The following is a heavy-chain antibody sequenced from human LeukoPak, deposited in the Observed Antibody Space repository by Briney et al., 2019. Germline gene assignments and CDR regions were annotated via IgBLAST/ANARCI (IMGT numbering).Heavy chain of an antibody. V-gene: IGHV3-23*01. CDR3: AKGFPVNGYFDQ. CDR2: ISGSGGST. J-gene: IGHJ4*02. Sequence: GGSLRLSCAASGFTFSSYAMTWVRQAPGKGLEWVSAISGSGGSTYYADSVKGRLTISRDNSKNTLYLQMNSLRAEDTAVYYCAKGFPVNGYFDQWGQGTLVTVYS. CDR1: GFTFSSYA.